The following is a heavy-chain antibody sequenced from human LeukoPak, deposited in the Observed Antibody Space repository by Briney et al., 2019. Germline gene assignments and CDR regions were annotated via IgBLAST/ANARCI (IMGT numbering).Heavy chain of an antibody. J-gene: IGHJ1*01. CDR3: ATLSDAMAAAGTRND. CDR1: GFTFSSYA. Sequence: PGGSLRLSCAASGFTFSSYAMSWVRQAPGKGLEWVSAISGSGGSTYYADSVKGRFTISRDNSKNTLYLQMNSLRAEDTAVYYCATLSDAMAAAGTRNDWGQGTLVTVSS. CDR2: ISGSGGST. D-gene: IGHD6-13*01. V-gene: IGHV3-23*01.